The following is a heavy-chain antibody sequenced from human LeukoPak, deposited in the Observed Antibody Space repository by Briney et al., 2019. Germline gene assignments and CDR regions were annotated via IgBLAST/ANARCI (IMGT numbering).Heavy chain of an antibody. CDR3: AKSGWELLGSPIDY. CDR1: GYTFNTYG. V-gene: IGHV1-18*01. Sequence: ASVKVSCKASGYTFNTYGITWVRQAPGQGLEWMGWISGYNGKTKYAQKLQDRVTMTTDTSTSTAYMELRSLRSDDTAVYYCAKSGWELLGSPIDYWGQGTLVTVSS. D-gene: IGHD1-26*01. J-gene: IGHJ4*02. CDR2: ISGYNGKT.